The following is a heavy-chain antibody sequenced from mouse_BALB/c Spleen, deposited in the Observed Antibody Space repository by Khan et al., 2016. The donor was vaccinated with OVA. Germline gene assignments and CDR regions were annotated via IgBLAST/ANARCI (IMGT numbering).Heavy chain of an antibody. CDR3: ARRNYFGYTFAY. J-gene: IGHJ3*01. CDR1: GYTFTDYY. Sequence: QVQLQQPGAELARPGASVKLSCKASGYTFTDYYINWVKQRTGQGLEWIGEISPGSGDTYYNEKFKGKATLTADKSSSTVYKQLSSLTAEASAVYFCARRNYFGYTFAYWGQGTLVTVSA. D-gene: IGHD1-2*01. V-gene: IGHV1-77*01. CDR2: ISPGSGDT.